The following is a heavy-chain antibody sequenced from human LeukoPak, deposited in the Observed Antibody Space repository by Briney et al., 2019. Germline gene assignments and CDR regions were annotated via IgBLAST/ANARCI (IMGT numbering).Heavy chain of an antibody. Sequence: PGGSLRLSCAASGFTFSSYAMSWVRQAPGKGLEWVSAISGSAIGTKYADSVKGRFTISRDNSKNTLYLQMNSLRAEDTAVYYCAKLPRIVVVPAAIHMDVWGQGTTVTASS. CDR2: ISGSAIGT. V-gene: IGHV3-23*01. J-gene: IGHJ6*02. CDR3: AKLPRIVVVPAAIHMDV. D-gene: IGHD2-2*01. CDR1: GFTFSSYA.